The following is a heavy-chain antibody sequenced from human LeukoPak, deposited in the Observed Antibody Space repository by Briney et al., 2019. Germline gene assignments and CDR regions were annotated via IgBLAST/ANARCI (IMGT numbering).Heavy chain of an antibody. CDR1: GGSISSGGYY. J-gene: IGHJ4*02. D-gene: IGHD2-2*01. V-gene: IGHV4-30-2*01. CDR3: ARSGSTSGDFDY. Sequence: PSQTLSLTCTVSGGSISSGGYYWSWIRQPPGKGLEWIGYIYHSGSTYYNPSLKSRVTISVDRSKNQFSLKLSSVTAADTAVYYCARSGSTSGDFDYWGQGTLVTVSS. CDR2: IYHSGST.